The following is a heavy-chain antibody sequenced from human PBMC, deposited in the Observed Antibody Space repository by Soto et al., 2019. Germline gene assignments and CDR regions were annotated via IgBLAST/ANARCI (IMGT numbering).Heavy chain of an antibody. CDR3: ARQTPEDTAMAQPPPLNWFDP. CDR1: GYTFTSYA. CDR2: ISTNTGNP. Sequence: ASVKVSCKASGYTFTSYAMNWVRQAPGQGLEWMGWISTNTGNPTYAQGFTGRFVFSLDTSVSTAYLQICSLKAEDTAMYYCARQTPEDTAMAQPPPLNWFDPWGQGTLVTVSS. V-gene: IGHV7-4-1*01. D-gene: IGHD5-18*01. J-gene: IGHJ5*02.